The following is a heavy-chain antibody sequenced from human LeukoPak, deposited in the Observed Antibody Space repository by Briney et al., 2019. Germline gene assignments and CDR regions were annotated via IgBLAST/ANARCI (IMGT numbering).Heavy chain of an antibody. D-gene: IGHD5-18*01. CDR1: GGSFSGYY. Sequence: SETLSLTCAVHGGSFSGYYWHWFRQPPGKGLEWIGEINHSGSTKYNPPLKSRVTVSADTSKGQFALTLCSVTAADTAVYYDATWKTALVRDYWGQGTLVTVSS. CDR2: INHSGST. V-gene: IGHV4-34*01. J-gene: IGHJ4*02. CDR3: ATWKTALVRDY.